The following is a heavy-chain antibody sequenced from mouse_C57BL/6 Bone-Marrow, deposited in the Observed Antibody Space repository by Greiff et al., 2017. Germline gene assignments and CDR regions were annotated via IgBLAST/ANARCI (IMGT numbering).Heavy chain of an antibody. V-gene: IGHV1-64*01. CDR2: IHPNSGST. J-gene: IGHJ1*03. CDR3: ARSPYWYVDV. Sequence: QVQLQQPGAELVKPGASVKLSCKASGYTFTSYWMHWVKQRPGQGLGWIGMIHPNSGSTNYNEKFKSKATLTVDKSSSTAYMQLSSLTSEDSAVYYCARSPYWYVDVWGTGTTVTVSS. CDR1: GYTFTSYW.